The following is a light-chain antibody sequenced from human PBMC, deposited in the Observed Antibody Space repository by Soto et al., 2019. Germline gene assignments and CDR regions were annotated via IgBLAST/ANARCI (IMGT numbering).Light chain of an antibody. CDR2: DVS. CDR3: SSYTSSSLLV. CDR1: SSDVGGYNY. Sequence: QYALTQPASVSGSPGQSITISCTGTSSDVGGYNYVSWYQQHPGKAPKLMIYDVSNRPSGVSNRFSGSKSGNTASLTISGLQAEDEADYYCSSYTSSSLLVFGTGTKVTVL. V-gene: IGLV2-14*01. J-gene: IGLJ1*01.